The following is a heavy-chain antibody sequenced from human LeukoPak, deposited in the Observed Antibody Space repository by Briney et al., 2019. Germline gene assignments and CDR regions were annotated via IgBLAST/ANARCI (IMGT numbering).Heavy chain of an antibody. V-gene: IGHV3-33*06. Sequence: GGSLGLSCAASGFTFNEFGVHWVRQAPAQGLEWVALIWYDGSNKYYADSVKGRFTVSRDNSKNTVYLQMNSLRAEDTAVYYCAKDPAAAGTAEYFQHWGQGTLVTVSS. CDR1: GFTFNEFG. CDR3: AKDPAAAGTAEYFQH. D-gene: IGHD6-13*01. J-gene: IGHJ1*01. CDR2: IWYDGSNK.